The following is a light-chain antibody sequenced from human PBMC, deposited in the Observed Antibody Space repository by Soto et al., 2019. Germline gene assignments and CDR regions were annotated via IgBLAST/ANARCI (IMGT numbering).Light chain of an antibody. V-gene: IGLV2-8*01. CDR3: DSYTSSRAYV. CDR1: SSDVGAYNY. CDR2: GVT. Sequence: QSALTQPPSASGSPGQSVTIPCTGTSSDVGAYNYVSWYQQHPGKAPKLVIYGVTERPSGVPDRFSGSKSGNTASLTISGLQAEDEADYYCDSYTSSRAYVFGIGTKVTVL. J-gene: IGLJ1*01.